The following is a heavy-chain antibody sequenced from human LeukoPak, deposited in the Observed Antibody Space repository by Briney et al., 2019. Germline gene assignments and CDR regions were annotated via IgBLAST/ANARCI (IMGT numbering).Heavy chain of an antibody. CDR1: GGSISSYY. V-gene: IGHV4-59*08. CDR2: IYYSGST. CDR3: ARARGYSGYERGYSYGSGYFDY. J-gene: IGHJ4*02. Sequence: SETLSLTCTVSGGSISSYYWSWIRQPPGKGLEWIGYIYYSGSTNYNPSLKSRVTISVDTSKNQFSLKLSSVTAADTAVYYCARARGYSGYERGYSYGSGYFDYWGQGTLVTVSS. D-gene: IGHD5-18*01.